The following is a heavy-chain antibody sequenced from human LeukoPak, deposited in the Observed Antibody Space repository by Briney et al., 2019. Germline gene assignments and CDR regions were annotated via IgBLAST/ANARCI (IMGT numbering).Heavy chain of an antibody. CDR1: GGSLRRSY. CDR3: ARQITDYGDSNLYY. V-gene: IGHV4-59*08. CDR2: IYYRGST. J-gene: IGHJ4*02. Sequence: SETLSLTCTVSGGSLRRSYWSTIRQPPGMGLEWLGYIYYRGSTNYNPSLKSRVTISVDTPKNQISLRLNSEPAADTVVYYCARQITDYGDSNLYYRGQGTPVTVSS. D-gene: IGHD4-17*01.